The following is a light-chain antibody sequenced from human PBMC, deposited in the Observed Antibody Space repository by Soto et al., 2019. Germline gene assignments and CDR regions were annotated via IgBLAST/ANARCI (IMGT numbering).Light chain of an antibody. CDR1: QSISSW. CDR2: DAS. V-gene: IGKV1-5*01. J-gene: IGKJ4*01. CDR3: QQTYSNTVT. Sequence: DIQMTQSPSTLSGSVGDRVTITCGASQSISSWLAWYQQKPGKAPKLLIYDASSLESGVPSRFSGSGSGTDFTLTISSLQTEDVATYYCQQTYSNTVTFGGGTQVDIK.